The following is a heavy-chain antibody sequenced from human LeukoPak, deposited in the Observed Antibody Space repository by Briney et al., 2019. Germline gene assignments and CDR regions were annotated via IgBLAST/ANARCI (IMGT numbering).Heavy chain of an antibody. J-gene: IGHJ6*02. V-gene: IGHV1-69*04. D-gene: IGHD5-12*01. CDR2: IIPILGIA. CDR3: ARVEVATEPGAYYYYGMDV. Sequence: ASVKVSCKASGGTFSSYAISWLRQAPGQGLEWMGRIIPILGIANYAQKFQGRVTITADKSTSTAYMESSSLRSEDTAVYYCARVEVATEPGAYYYYGMDVWGQGTTVTVSS. CDR1: GGTFSSYA.